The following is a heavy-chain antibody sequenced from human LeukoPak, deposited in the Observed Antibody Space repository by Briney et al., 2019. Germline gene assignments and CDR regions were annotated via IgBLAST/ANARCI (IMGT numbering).Heavy chain of an antibody. Sequence: PGRSLRLSCAASGFTFSSYGMHWVRQAPGKGLEWVAVISYDGSNKYYADSVKGRFTISRDNAKNSPYLQMNSLSAEDTAVYYCAELGITMIGGVWGKGTTVTISS. CDR2: ISYDGSNK. CDR3: AELGITMIGGV. CDR1: GFTFSSYG. J-gene: IGHJ6*04. V-gene: IGHV3-30*18. D-gene: IGHD3-10*02.